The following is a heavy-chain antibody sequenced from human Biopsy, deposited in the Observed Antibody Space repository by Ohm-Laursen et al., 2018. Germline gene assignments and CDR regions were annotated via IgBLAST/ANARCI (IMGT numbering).Heavy chain of an antibody. J-gene: IGHJ4*02. CDR1: GGTFSSYA. CDR2: MNPNSGNT. V-gene: IGHV1-8*02. CDR3: ARNTGWYGDLYYFDY. Sequence: SVKVSCKASGGTFSSYAISWVRQATGQGLEWMGWMNPNSGNTGYAQKLQGRVTMTRNTSISTAYMELSSLRSADTAVYFCARNTGWYGDLYYFDYWGQGTLVTVSS. D-gene: IGHD6-19*01.